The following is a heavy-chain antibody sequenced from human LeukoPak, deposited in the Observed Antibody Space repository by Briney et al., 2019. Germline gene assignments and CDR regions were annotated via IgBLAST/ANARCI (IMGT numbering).Heavy chain of an antibody. V-gene: IGHV1-18*01. J-gene: IGHJ5*02. Sequence: ASVKVSCKASGYTFTSYGISWVRQAPGQGLEWMGWISAYNGNTNYAQKLQGRVTITTDTSTCTAYMELRSLRSDDTAVYYCSRDPELHIARSPWGQGTLVTVSS. CDR2: ISAYNGNT. D-gene: IGHD2-15*01. CDR1: GYTFTSYG. CDR3: SRDPELHIARSP.